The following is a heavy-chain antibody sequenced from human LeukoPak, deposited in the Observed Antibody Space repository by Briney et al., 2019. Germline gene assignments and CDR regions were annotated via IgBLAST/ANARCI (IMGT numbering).Heavy chain of an antibody. CDR1: GFTFSSYA. CDR3: ASIAAAGTFYGMDV. D-gene: IGHD6-13*01. V-gene: IGHV3-23*01. Sequence: GGSLRLSCAASGFTFSSYAMSWVRQAPGKGLEWVSAISGSGGSTYYADSVKGRFTISRDNSKNTLYLQMNSLRAEDTAVYYCASIAAAGTFYGMDVWGQGTTVTVSS. J-gene: IGHJ6*02. CDR2: ISGSGGST.